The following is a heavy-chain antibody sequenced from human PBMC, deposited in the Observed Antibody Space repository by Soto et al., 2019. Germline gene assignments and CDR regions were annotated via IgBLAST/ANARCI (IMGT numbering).Heavy chain of an antibody. CDR2: VSIGGST. CDR1: GFTFISYS. Sequence: GWSLRLSCAASGFTFISYSIGWVRQGPWKGLEWVAVVSIGGSTHYADSVRGRFTISRDNSKNTLSLQMNSLTAEDTAVYFCAKRCGAGGHFDYWGQGALXTVSS. V-gene: IGHV3-23*01. D-gene: IGHD2-21*01. J-gene: IGHJ4*02. CDR3: AKRCGAGGHFDY.